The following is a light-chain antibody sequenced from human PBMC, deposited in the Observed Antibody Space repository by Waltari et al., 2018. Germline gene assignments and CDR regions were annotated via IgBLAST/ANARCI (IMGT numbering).Light chain of an antibody. V-gene: IGLV3-25*03. Sequence: SFVLTQPPSVSLSPGQTARIPCSGEAMSSQYWSCYQQRPGQAPLLLIFKDKERPSGIPERFSGSSSGTTVTLTITSVQAEDEADYFCQSADTSIANVVFGGGTKLTVL. CDR3: QSADTSIANVV. CDR2: KDK. CDR1: AMSSQY. J-gene: IGLJ3*02.